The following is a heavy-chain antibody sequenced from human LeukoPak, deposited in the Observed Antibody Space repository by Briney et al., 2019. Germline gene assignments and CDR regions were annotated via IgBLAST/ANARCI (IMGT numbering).Heavy chain of an antibody. CDR1: GDSISSYY. CDR3: ARPLGNGYSYWYFDL. J-gene: IGHJ2*01. V-gene: IGHV4-59*01. Sequence: SETLSLTCTVSGDSISSYYWSWIRQPPGKGLERIGYIYYSGSTRNNPSLQSRVTISIDTSKNQISLKLSSVTAADTAVYYCARPLGNGYSYWYFDLWGRGTLVTVSS. CDR2: IYYSGST. D-gene: IGHD3-22*01.